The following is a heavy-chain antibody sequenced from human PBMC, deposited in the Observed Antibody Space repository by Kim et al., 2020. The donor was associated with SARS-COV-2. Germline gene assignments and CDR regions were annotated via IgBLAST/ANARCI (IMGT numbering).Heavy chain of an antibody. CDR1: GGSISSSSYY. CDR3: ARQDREDIVLIPDYFDY. D-gene: IGHD2-8*01. CDR2: IYYSGST. Sequence: SETLSLTCTVSGGSISSSSYYWGWIRQPPGKGLEWIGSIYYSGSTYYNSPLKSRVTISVDTSKNQFSLKLSSVTAADTAVYYCARQDREDIVLIPDYFDYWGQGTLGTVSS. V-gene: IGHV4-39*01. J-gene: IGHJ4*02.